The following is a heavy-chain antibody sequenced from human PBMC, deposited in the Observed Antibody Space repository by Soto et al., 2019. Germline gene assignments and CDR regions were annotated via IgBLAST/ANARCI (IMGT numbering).Heavy chain of an antibody. CDR2: ISSSSSYI. J-gene: IGHJ6*02. D-gene: IGHD4-17*01. CDR1: GFTFSSYS. CDR3: ARGTTVTTWIYYYYGMDV. V-gene: IGHV3-21*01. Sequence: PGGSLRLSCAASGFTFSSYSMNWVRQAPGKGLEWVSSISSSSSYIYYADSVKGRFTISRDNANNSLYLQMNSLRAEDTAVYYCARGTTVTTWIYYYYGMDVWGQGTTVTVSS.